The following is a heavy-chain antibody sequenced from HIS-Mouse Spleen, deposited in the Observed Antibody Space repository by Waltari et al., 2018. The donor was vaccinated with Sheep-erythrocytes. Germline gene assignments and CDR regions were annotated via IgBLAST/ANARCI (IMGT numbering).Heavy chain of an antibody. CDR3: AKGGFGGNSNDAFDI. V-gene: IGHV3-30*18. J-gene: IGHJ3*02. Sequence: VAVISYDGSNKYYEASVKGRFTISRDNSKNTLYLQMNSLRAEDTAVYYCAKGGFGGNSNDAFDIWGQGTMVTVSS. D-gene: IGHD3-16*01. CDR2: ISYDGSNK.